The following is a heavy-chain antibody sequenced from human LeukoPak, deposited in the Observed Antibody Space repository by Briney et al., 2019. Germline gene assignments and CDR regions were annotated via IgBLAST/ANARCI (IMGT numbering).Heavy chain of an antibody. J-gene: IGHJ4*02. Sequence: SETLSLTCTVSGGSISTCYWNWIRQPPGKGLEWIGYIYYSGRTNYNPSLKSRVSISIDTSKNQFSLKLSSVTAADTAVYYCARGPTYQPIDFWGQGTLVTVSS. CDR1: GGSISTCY. CDR2: IYYSGRT. CDR3: ARGPTYQPIDF. D-gene: IGHD2-2*01. V-gene: IGHV4-59*01.